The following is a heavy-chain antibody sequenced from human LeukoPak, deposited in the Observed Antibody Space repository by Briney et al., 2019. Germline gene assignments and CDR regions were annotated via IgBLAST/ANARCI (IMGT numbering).Heavy chain of an antibody. CDR3: AREGADSYGVYYMDV. J-gene: IGHJ6*03. CDR2: IKQAGSEK. D-gene: IGHD5-18*01. CDR1: GFTFSTYW. Sequence: GGSLRLSCVASGFTFSTYWMSWVRQAPGKGLEWVANIKQAGSEKYYVDSVKGRFTISRDNTKNSLDLQMDSLRAEDTAVYYCAREGADSYGVYYMDVWGKGTTVTASS. V-gene: IGHV3-7*01.